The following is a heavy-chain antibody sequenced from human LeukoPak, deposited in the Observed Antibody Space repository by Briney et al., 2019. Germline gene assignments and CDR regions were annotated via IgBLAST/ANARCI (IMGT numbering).Heavy chain of an antibody. V-gene: IGHV3-48*03. CDR1: GFTFSSYE. CDR2: ISSSGSTI. CDR3: ARVGILTGYFIGAFDI. D-gene: IGHD3-9*01. J-gene: IGHJ3*02. Sequence: GGSLRLSCAASGFTFSSYEMNWVRQAPGKGLEWVSYISSSGSTIYYADSVKGRFTISRDNAKNSLYLQMNSLRAEDTAVYYCARVGILTGYFIGAFDIWGQGTVVTVSS.